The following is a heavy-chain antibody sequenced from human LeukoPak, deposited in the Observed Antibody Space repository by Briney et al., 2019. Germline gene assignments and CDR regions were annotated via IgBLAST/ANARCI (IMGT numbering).Heavy chain of an antibody. J-gene: IGHJ3*02. V-gene: IGHV3-30*02. CDR3: AKDRQYYETDGYYSDAFGK. Sequence: PGGSLRLSCATSGFTFISHAMHWVRQAPGKGLEWVAFIRFDGSKKYYADSVKGRFTISRDNSKNTAYLEMNRPRTEDTAVYYCAKDRQYYETDGYYSDAFGKWGQGTTVSVSS. D-gene: IGHD3-22*01. CDR1: GFTFISHA. CDR2: IRFDGSKK.